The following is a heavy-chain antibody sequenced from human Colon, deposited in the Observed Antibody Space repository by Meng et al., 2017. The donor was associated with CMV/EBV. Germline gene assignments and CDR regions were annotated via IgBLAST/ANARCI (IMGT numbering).Heavy chain of an antibody. CDR2: IRYEGSKK. V-gene: IGHV3-33*01. CDR3: ARDPRRPAADIFDY. J-gene: IGHJ4*02. D-gene: IGHD6-13*01. Sequence: SGFAFSNNGMHWVRKAPGKGRECGEVIRYEGSKKYKEETVKGRFTISRDNSKTTLYLQMNSLRVEDTAVYYCARDPRRPAADIFDYWGQGTLVTVSS. CDR1: GFAFSNNG.